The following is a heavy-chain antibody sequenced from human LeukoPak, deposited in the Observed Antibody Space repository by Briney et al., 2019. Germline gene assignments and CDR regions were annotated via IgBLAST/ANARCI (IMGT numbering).Heavy chain of an antibody. Sequence: SGGSLRLSCAASGFTFSSNAMSWVRQAPGKGLEWVANIKQDGSEKYYADSVKGRFTISRDNAKSSLYLQLNSLRVEDTAVYHCASTQTFDYWGQGTLVTVPS. J-gene: IGHJ4*02. V-gene: IGHV3-7*05. CDR1: GFTFSSNA. CDR3: ASTQTFDY. CDR2: IKQDGSEK.